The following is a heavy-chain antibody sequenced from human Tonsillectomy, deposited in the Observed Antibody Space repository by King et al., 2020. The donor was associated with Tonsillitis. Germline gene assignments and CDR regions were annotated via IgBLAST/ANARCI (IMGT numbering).Heavy chain of an antibody. Sequence: VQLVESGGGLVQPGGSLRLSCAASGFTFSSYWMSWVRQAPGKGLEWVANIKQDGSEKYYVDSVKGRFTISRDNAKNSLYLQMNSLRAEDTAVYYCARDAGGFWWSYRYTGNWFDPWGQGTLVTVSS. V-gene: IGHV3-7*01. CDR2: IKQDGSEK. CDR1: GFTFSSYW. D-gene: IGHD3-16*02. J-gene: IGHJ5*02. CDR3: ARDAGGFWWSYRYTGNWFDP.